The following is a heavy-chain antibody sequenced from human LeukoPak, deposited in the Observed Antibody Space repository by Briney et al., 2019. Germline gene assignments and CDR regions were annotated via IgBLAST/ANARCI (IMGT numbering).Heavy chain of an antibody. D-gene: IGHD3-10*01. J-gene: IGHJ4*02. V-gene: IGHV3-30-3*01. CDR1: GFSFSGYA. CDR3: ASDGSHGSGTYN. Sequence: PGGCLRLSCVASGFSFSGYAMHWVRQVPGKGLEWVAVLSYDGYHEYYADSVKGRFIISRDNSKNTLYLQMNSLRAEDTAVYYCASDGSHGSGTYNWGQGTLVTASS. CDR2: LSYDGYHE.